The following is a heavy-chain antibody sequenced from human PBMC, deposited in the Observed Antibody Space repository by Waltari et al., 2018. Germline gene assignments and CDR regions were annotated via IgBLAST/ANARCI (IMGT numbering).Heavy chain of an antibody. CDR2: IYSGGST. CDR1: GFTFSSYA. J-gene: IGHJ3*02. CDR3: AKVIGRLSAPRAFDI. D-gene: IGHD1-26*01. V-gene: IGHV3-23*03. Sequence: EVQLLESGGGLVQPGGSLRLSCAASGFTFSSYAMSWVRQAPGKGLEWVSVIYSGGSTYEADSVKGRFTISRDNSKNTLYLQMNSLRAEDTAVYYCAKVIGRLSAPRAFDIWGQGTMVTVSS.